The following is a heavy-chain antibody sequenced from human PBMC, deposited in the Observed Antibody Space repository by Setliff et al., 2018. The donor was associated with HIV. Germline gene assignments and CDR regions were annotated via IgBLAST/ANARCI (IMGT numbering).Heavy chain of an antibody. J-gene: IGHJ5*02. V-gene: IGHV4-38-2*02. D-gene: IGHD3-22*01. CDR1: GFSISSNYY. CDR3: ARNYDSGPFPFDP. Sequence: SETLSLTCTVSGFSISSNYYWGWIRQPPGKGLEWIGSIFPGGNTFYNPSLKSRVTISVDTSKNQFSLKLSSVTAADTAVYYCARNYDSGPFPFDPWGQGTLVTVSS. CDR2: IFPGGNT.